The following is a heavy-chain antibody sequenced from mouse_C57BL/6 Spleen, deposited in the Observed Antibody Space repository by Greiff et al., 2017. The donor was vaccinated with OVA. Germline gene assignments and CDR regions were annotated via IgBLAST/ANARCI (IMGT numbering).Heavy chain of an antibody. J-gene: IGHJ4*01. D-gene: IGHD2-3*01. V-gene: IGHV1-7*01. CDR3: ARSGNYDGYLYAMDY. CDR1: GYTFTSYW. CDR2: INPSSGYT. Sequence: QGQRNESGAELAKPGGSVKLSCKASGYTFTSYWMHWVKQRPGQGLEWIGYINPSSGYTKYNQKFKDKATLTADKSSSTAYMQVSSLTYEDSAVYYCARSGNYDGYLYAMDYWGQGTSVTVSS.